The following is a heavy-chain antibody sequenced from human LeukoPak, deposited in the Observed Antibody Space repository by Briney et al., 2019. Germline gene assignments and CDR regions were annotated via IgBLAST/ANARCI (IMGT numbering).Heavy chain of an antibody. CDR2: ISGSGGST. CDR1: GFTFSSYS. J-gene: IGHJ4*02. Sequence: GGSLRLSCAASGFTFSSYSMSWVRQAPGKGLEWVSAISGSGGSTYYADSVKGRFAISRDNAKNTLYVQMNSLRAEETAVYYCAARRYSRGPSCLLEYWGQGTLVTVSS. V-gene: IGHV3-23*01. D-gene: IGHD2-2*01. CDR3: AARRYSRGPSCLLEY.